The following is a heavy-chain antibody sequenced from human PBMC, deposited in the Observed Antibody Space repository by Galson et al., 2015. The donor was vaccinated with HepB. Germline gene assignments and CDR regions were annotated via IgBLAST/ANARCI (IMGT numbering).Heavy chain of an antibody. V-gene: IGHV1-46*03. CDR1: GYTFTSYY. CDR2: INPSGGST. Sequence: SVKVSCKASGYTFTSYYMHWVRQAPGQGLEWMGIINPSGGSTSYAQKLQGRVTMTRDTSTSTVYMELSSLRSEDTAVYYCARDRGVASRGSGIAVAGNFDYWGQGTLVTVSS. J-gene: IGHJ4*02. D-gene: IGHD6-19*01. CDR3: ARDRGVASRGSGIAVAGNFDY.